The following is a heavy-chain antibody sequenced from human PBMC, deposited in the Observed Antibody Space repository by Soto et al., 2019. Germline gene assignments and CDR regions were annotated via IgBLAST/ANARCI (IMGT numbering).Heavy chain of an antibody. Sequence: QVQLQQWGAGLLKPSETLSLTCAVYGGSFSGYYWSWIRQPPGKGLEWIGEINHSGSTNYNPSLKSRVTISVDTSKNQFSLKLSSVTAADTAVYYCARDYSSSSPWFDPWGQGTLVTVSS. D-gene: IGHD6-6*01. CDR1: GGSFSGYY. CDR3: ARDYSSSSPWFDP. V-gene: IGHV4-34*01. CDR2: INHSGST. J-gene: IGHJ5*02.